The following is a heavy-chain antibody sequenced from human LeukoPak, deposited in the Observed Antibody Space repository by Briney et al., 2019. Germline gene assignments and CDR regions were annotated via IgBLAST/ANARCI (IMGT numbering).Heavy chain of an antibody. Sequence: PSETLSLTCTVSGGSISSYYWSWIRQPAGKGLEWIGRIYTSESTNYNPSLKSRVTMSVDTSKNQFSLKLSSVTAADTAVYYCARYGSGSYYPRSYYYGMDVWGQGTTVTVSS. CDR1: GGSISSYY. V-gene: IGHV4-4*07. CDR2: IYTSEST. J-gene: IGHJ6*02. CDR3: ARYGSGSYYPRSYYYGMDV. D-gene: IGHD3-10*01.